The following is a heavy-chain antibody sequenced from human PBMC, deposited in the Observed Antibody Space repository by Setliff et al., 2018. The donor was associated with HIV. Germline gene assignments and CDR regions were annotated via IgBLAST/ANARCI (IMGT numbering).Heavy chain of an antibody. CDR2: IYHSGST. Sequence: PSETLSLTCAVSGYSISSGFYWGWIRQPPGKGLEWIGSIYHSGSTYYNPSLRSRVTISVDTSKNQFSLKLSSVTAADTAVYYCARDAPIVYANGWFDPWGQGTLVTVSS. J-gene: IGHJ5*02. CDR1: GYSISSGFY. CDR3: ARDAPIVYANGWFDP. V-gene: IGHV4-38-2*02. D-gene: IGHD2-8*01.